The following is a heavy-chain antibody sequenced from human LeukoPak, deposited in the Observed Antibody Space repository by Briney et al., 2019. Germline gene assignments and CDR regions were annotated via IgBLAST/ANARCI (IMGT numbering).Heavy chain of an antibody. V-gene: IGHV1-2*02. Sequence: ASVKVSCKASGYTFTSYYMHWVRQAPGQGLEWMGWINPNSGGTNYAQKFQGRVTMTRDTSISAAYMELSRLRSDDTAVYYCARPSGYDRSKNAFDIWGQGTMVTVSS. CDR1: GYTFTSYY. J-gene: IGHJ3*02. CDR3: ARPSGYDRSKNAFDI. D-gene: IGHD3-22*01. CDR2: INPNSGGT.